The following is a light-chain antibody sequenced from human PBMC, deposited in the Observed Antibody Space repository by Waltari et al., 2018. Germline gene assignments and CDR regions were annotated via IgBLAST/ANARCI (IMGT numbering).Light chain of an antibody. J-gene: IGLJ2*01. V-gene: IGLV2-11*01. Sequence: QSALTQPRSVSGSPGQSVTISCTKPINYGSWYQQHPGKAPKLIIYYDNKRPSGVHVRFSCSKSGNTASFTISELQTKDEADYYCCSFAGSHTEIFDGGTKLTVL. CDR2: YDN. CDR1: INY. CDR3: CSFAGSHTEI.